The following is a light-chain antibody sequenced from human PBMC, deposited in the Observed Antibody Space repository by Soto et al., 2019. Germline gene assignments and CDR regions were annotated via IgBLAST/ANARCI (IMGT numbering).Light chain of an antibody. CDR1: SSDVGAYNS. J-gene: IGLJ1*01. CDR2: KGT. Sequence: QSVLAQPASVSGSPGQSITISCTGTSSDVGAYNSVSWYQQHPHRAPQVIIYKGTQRPSGGSNRFSGSTSGNAASLTISALQADDEADYFCCSSAPESTYVCGTGTKVTVL. CDR3: CSSAPESTYV. V-gene: IGLV2-23*01.